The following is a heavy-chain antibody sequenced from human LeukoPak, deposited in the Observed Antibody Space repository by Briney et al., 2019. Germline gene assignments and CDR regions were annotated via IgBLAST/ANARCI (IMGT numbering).Heavy chain of an antibody. V-gene: IGHV3-30*02. CDR3: AKDRQLGELSFD. J-gene: IGHJ4*02. D-gene: IGHD3-16*02. CDR2: IRYDGSNK. Sequence: PGGSLRLSCAASAFTFSRYGMHWVRQAPGMGLEWVAFIRYDGSNKYYADSVKGRFTISRDNSKNTLYLQMNSLRGEDTAVYYCAKDRQLGELSFDWGQGTLVTVSS. CDR1: AFTFSRYG.